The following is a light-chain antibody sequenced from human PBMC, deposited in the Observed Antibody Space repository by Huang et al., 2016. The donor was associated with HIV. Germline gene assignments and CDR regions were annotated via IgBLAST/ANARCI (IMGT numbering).Light chain of an antibody. V-gene: IGKV1-33*01. J-gene: IGKJ3*01. Sequence: DIQMTQSPSSLSASVGDRVTITCQASQDINKFLNWYQQKPGKAPKLLIYDACSLETGVPSRFSGSGSGTDFTFTSSSLQSEDIATYYCQQYDSPRFTFGPGTRVDIK. CDR3: QQYDSPRFT. CDR2: DAC. CDR1: QDINKF.